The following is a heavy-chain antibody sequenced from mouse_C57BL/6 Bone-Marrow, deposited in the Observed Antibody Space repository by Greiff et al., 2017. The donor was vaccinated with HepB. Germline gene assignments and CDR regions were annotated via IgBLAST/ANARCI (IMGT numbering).Heavy chain of an antibody. J-gene: IGHJ2*01. Sequence: VQLQQSGAELVKPGASVKMSCKASGYTFTSYWITWVKQRPGQGLEWIGDIYPGSGSTNYNEKFKSKATLTVDTSSSTAYMQLSSLTSEDSAVYYCARFLYGEVYYFDYWGQGTTLTVSS. D-gene: IGHD1-1*01. CDR1: GYTFTSYW. CDR3: ARFLYGEVYYFDY. CDR2: IYPGSGST. V-gene: IGHV1-55*01.